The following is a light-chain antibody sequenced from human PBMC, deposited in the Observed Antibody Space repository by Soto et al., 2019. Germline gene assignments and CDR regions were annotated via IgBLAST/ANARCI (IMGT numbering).Light chain of an antibody. CDR1: QSVTSSY. Sequence: ESVLTQSPGTLSLSPGERATLSCRASQSVTSSYLAWYQQKPGQAPRLLIYGASSRATGIPDGFSGRGSGTDVALTISRLEGGVLACDIWQQHRGSHRLFGQVTKVEIK. CDR2: GAS. CDR3: QQHRGSHRL. V-gene: IGKV3-20*01. J-gene: IGKJ1*01.